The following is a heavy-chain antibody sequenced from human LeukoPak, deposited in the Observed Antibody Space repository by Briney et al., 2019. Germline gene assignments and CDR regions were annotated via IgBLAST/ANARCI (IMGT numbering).Heavy chain of an antibody. D-gene: IGHD5-18*01. CDR1: GFTFSSYS. CDR3: ARDGSGYSYFDWFDP. V-gene: IGHV3-48*04. CDR2: ISSSSSTI. J-gene: IGHJ5*02. Sequence: PGGSLRLSCAASGFTFSSYSMNWVRQAPGKGLEWVSYISSSSSTIYYADSVKGRLTISRDNAKNSLYLQMNSLRAEDTAVYYCARDGSGYSYFDWFDPWGQGTLVTVSS.